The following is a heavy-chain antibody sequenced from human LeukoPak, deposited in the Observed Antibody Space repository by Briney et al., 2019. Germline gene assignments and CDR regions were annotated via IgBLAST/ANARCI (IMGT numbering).Heavy chain of an antibody. CDR1: GFTFSNYW. J-gene: IGHJ2*01. V-gene: IGHV3-7*01. CDR2: IKEDGSEK. CDR3: AKVGTRDWYFDL. Sequence: GGSLRLSCAASGFTFSNYWMSWVHQAPGKGLEWVANIKEDGSEKYYVDSVKGRFTISRDNAKNSLYLQMNSLRAEDTAVYYCAKVGTRDWYFDLWGRGTLVTVAS. D-gene: IGHD1-7*01.